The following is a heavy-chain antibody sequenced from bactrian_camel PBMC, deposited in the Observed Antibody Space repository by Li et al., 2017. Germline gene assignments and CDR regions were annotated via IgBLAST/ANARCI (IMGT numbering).Heavy chain of an antibody. J-gene: IGHJ6*01. CDR1: GYGVSKCG. Sequence: HVQLVESGGGLVQPGGSLRLSCAASGYGVSKCGMGWYRQAPGKERELVSTISSDGTTSYADSVKGRFTISQDNAKSTLYLQMNSLKPEDTAVYFCAADSGTAWGLYGVADFGYWGQGTQVTVS. D-gene: IGHD5*01. CDR2: ISSDGTT. CDR3: AADSGTAWGLYGVADFGY. V-gene: IGHV3S53*01.